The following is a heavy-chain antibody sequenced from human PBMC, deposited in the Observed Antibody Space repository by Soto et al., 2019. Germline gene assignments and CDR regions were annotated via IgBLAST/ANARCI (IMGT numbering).Heavy chain of an antibody. Sequence: SETLSLTCTVSGGSISSYYWSWIRQPAGKGLEWIGRIYTSGSTNYNPSLKSRVTMSVDTSKNQFSLKRSSVTAADTAVYYCASTYDFWSGYWTWGMDVWGQGTTVTVSS. D-gene: IGHD3-3*01. CDR1: GGSISSYY. CDR2: IYTSGST. J-gene: IGHJ6*02. V-gene: IGHV4-4*07. CDR3: ASTYDFWSGYWTWGMDV.